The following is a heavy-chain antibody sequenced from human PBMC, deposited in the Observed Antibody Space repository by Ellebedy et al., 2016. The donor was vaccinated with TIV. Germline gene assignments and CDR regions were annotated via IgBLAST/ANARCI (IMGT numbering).Heavy chain of an antibody. V-gene: IGHV3-23*01. CDR1: GFTFNNYA. Sequence: GESLKISCAASGFTFNNYAMSWVRQAPGKGLEWVSTISHTGTRTYYTNSVEGRFIISRDISKRALYLQMNSLRAEDTAVYYCAKGGWLENWGQGTLVTVSS. CDR3: AKGGWLEN. J-gene: IGHJ4*02. D-gene: IGHD5-12*01. CDR2: ISHTGTRT.